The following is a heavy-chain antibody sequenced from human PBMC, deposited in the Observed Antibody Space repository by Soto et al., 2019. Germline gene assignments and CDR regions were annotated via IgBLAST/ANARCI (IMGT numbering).Heavy chain of an antibody. J-gene: IGHJ4*02. CDR3: AKIVVAVAGSIDY. V-gene: IGHV3-30*18. CDR1: GFTFSSYG. D-gene: IGHD6-19*01. Sequence: QVQLVESGGGVVQPGRSLRLSCAASGFTFSSYGMHWVRQAPGKGLEWVAVISYDGSNKYYADSVKGRFTISRDNSKNTLYLQMNSLRAADTAVYYCAKIVVAVAGSIDYWGQGTLVTVSS. CDR2: ISYDGSNK.